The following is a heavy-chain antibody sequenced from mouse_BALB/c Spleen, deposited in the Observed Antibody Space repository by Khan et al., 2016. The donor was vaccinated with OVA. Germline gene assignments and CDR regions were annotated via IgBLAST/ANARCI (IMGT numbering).Heavy chain of an antibody. J-gene: IGHJ2*01. CDR1: GYTFINYW. V-gene: IGHV1-7*01. CDR3: ARRGLRWDFDY. D-gene: IGHD1-1*01. CDR2: INPSTGYT. Sequence: QVQLKQSGAELAKPGASVKMSCKASGYTFINYWILWVKQRPGQGLEWIGYINPSTGYTEYNQNFKDKATLTADKSSSTAYMQLSSLTSEDSAVYYFARRGLRWDFDYWGQGTTRTVPS.